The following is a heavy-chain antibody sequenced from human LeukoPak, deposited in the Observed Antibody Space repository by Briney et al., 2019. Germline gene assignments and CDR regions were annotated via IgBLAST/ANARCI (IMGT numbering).Heavy chain of an antibody. CDR1: GNTFTGDF. D-gene: IGHD1-26*01. CDR2: INVNSGGT. CDR3: ASYSDSPKEFDK. J-gene: IGHJ4*02. Sequence: ASVKVSCKASGNTFTGDFMQWVRKAPGQVLEWMGWINVNSGGTHYAQKFQGRVSMTSDTSIATAYMELSGLRSDDTAVYYCASYSDSPKEFDKWGQGTLVSVSS. V-gene: IGHV1-2*02.